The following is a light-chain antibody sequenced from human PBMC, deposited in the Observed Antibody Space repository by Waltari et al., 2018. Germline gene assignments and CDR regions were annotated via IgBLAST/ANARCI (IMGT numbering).Light chain of an antibody. Sequence: DIQMTQSPSSLSASVGDRVTVTCRARQGIKKELSWYQQTPGNAPTVLIFAASRLQRGGSSRFSWTGSGTDFTLTINSLQPEDVATYYCQQDYVFPWTFGQGTKVEI. J-gene: IGKJ1*01. CDR1: QGIKKE. CDR3: QQDYVFPWT. V-gene: IGKV1-17*01. CDR2: AAS.